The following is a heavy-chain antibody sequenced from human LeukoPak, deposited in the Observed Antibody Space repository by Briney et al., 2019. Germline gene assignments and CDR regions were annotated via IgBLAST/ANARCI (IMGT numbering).Heavy chain of an antibody. D-gene: IGHD3-3*01. J-gene: IGHJ1*01. Sequence: SETLSLTCAVYGGSFSGYYWSWIRQPPGKGLEWIGEINHSGSTNYNPSLKSRVTISVDTSKNQFSLKLSSVTAADTAVYYCASSTRGYYGYFQHWGQGTLVTVSS. V-gene: IGHV4-34*01. CDR2: INHSGST. CDR1: GGSFSGYY. CDR3: ASSTRGYYGYFQH.